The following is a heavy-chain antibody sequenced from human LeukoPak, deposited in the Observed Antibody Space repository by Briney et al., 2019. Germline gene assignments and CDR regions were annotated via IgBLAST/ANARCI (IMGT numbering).Heavy chain of an antibody. Sequence: GESLKISCEGSGGSFTKFWIGWVRQMPGKVLELMGIIYPADSDTRYSPSFQGQVTISADKSISTAYLQWSSLKTSDTAMYYCARLPHCGSDCYPNWFDSWGQGTLVTVSS. CDR2: IYPADSDT. D-gene: IGHD2-21*02. CDR3: ARLPHCGSDCYPNWFDS. J-gene: IGHJ5*01. CDR1: GGSFTKFW. V-gene: IGHV5-51*01.